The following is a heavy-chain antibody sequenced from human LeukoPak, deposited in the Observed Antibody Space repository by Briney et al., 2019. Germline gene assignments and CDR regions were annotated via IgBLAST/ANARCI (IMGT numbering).Heavy chain of an antibody. Sequence: GGSLRLSCAASGFTFSSHAMHWVRQAPGKGLEWVAVISYDGSNKYYADSVKGRFTISRDNSKNTLYLQMNSLRAEDTAVYYCARDRHSSGYYYGMDVWGQGTTVTVSS. D-gene: IGHD6-25*01. V-gene: IGHV3-30-3*01. CDR3: ARDRHSSGYYYGMDV. CDR2: ISYDGSNK. CDR1: GFTFSSHA. J-gene: IGHJ6*02.